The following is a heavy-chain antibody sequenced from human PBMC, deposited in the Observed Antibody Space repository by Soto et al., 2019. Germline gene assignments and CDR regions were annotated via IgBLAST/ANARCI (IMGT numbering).Heavy chain of an antibody. J-gene: IGHJ6*02. CDR2: ISGSDGKT. Sequence: GGSLRLSCAASGFSFGSYALSWVRQAPGKGLEWVSTISGSDGKTFHADSVKGRFSISRDTSQSTLYLQMNSLRAEDTAVYYCARDGTTGTANYHYAMDVWGQGTTVTVSS. CDR1: GFSFGSYA. D-gene: IGHD4-17*01. V-gene: IGHV3-23*01. CDR3: ARDGTTGTANYHYAMDV.